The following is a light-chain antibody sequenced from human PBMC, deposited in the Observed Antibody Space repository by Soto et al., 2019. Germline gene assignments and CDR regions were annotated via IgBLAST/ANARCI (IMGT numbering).Light chain of an antibody. Sequence: EIVLTQSPAILSLSPGERATLYCRASQGFSNYLAWYQQKPGQAPRLLIYEASNRATGIPARFSGSGRGTDFTLTLSSLEPEDFAVYYCQHRSNFGGGTQLEIK. V-gene: IGKV3D-11*01. J-gene: IGKJ4*01. CDR3: QHRSN. CDR1: QGFSNY. CDR2: EAS.